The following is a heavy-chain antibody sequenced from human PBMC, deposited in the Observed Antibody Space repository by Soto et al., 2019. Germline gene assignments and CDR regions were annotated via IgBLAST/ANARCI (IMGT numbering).Heavy chain of an antibody. CDR2: IYTSGST. Sequence: QVQLQESGPGLVKPSETLSLTCTVSGGSISSYYWSWIRQPAGKGLEWIGRIYTSGSTNYNPSLKSRVTMSVDTSKNQFSLKLSSVTAADTAVYYCARSPAYDILTGYNNVPSYFDYGGQGTLVTVSS. CDR3: ARSPAYDILTGYNNVPSYFDY. J-gene: IGHJ4*02. D-gene: IGHD3-9*01. CDR1: GGSISSYY. V-gene: IGHV4-4*07.